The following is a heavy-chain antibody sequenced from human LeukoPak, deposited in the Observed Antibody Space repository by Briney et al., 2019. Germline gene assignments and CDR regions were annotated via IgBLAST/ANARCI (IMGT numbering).Heavy chain of an antibody. J-gene: IGHJ4*02. CDR3: ARERTTIVSGTTIGAY. V-gene: IGHV3-48*03. CDR2: ISGSGSTV. Sequence: GGSLRLSCAASGFTFSSHEMNWVRQAPGKGLEWVSYISGSGSTVYYADSVKGRFTISRVNAKNSLYLQMNSLRADDTAVYYCARERTTIVSGTTIGAYWGQGTLVTVSS. D-gene: IGHD2/OR15-2a*01. CDR1: GFTFSSHE.